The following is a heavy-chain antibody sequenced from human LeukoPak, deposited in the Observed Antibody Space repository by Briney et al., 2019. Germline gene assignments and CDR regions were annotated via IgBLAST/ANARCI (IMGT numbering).Heavy chain of an antibody. D-gene: IGHD5-12*01. Sequence: ASVKVSCKASGYTFTSYYMHWVRQAPGQGLEWMGIINPSGGSTSYAQKFQGRVTITADESTSTAYMELSSLRSEDTAVYYCASGYDFHWFDPWGQGTLVTVSS. V-gene: IGHV1-46*01. CDR2: INPSGGST. CDR1: GYTFTSYY. CDR3: ASGYDFHWFDP. J-gene: IGHJ5*02.